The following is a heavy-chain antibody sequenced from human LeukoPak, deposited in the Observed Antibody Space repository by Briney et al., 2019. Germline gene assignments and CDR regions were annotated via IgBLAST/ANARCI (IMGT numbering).Heavy chain of an antibody. Sequence: GESLKISCKGFGYSFARYWIGLVRQMPGKGLGWVGIIYPGGSDTRYSPSFQGQVTISADKSISTAYLQWSSLKASDTAMYYCARQYCSSTSCHGNWFDPWGQGTLVTVSS. D-gene: IGHD2-2*01. CDR2: IYPGGSDT. CDR1: GYSFARYW. CDR3: ARQYCSSTSCHGNWFDP. V-gene: IGHV5-51*01. J-gene: IGHJ5*02.